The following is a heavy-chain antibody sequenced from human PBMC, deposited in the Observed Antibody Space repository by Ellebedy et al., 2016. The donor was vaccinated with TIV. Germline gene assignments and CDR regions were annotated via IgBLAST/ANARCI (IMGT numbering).Heavy chain of an antibody. Sequence: MPSETLSLTCAVYGGSFSGYYWSWIRQPPGKGLEWIGEINHSGSTTYNPSLKSRVTISVDTSKNQFSLKLGSVTAADTAVYYCARDEVAGTSRPQGAYWGQGTLVTVSS. CDR1: GGSFSGYY. J-gene: IGHJ4*02. D-gene: IGHD6-19*01. V-gene: IGHV4-34*01. CDR2: INHSGST. CDR3: ARDEVAGTSRPQGAY.